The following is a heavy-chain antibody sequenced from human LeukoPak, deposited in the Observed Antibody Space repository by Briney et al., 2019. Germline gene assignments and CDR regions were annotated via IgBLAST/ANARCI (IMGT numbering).Heavy chain of an antibody. D-gene: IGHD3-3*01. CDR2: ISGSAVIT. CDR3: AKSRLSGINDAFDI. J-gene: IGHJ3*02. Sequence: GGSLRLSCAASGLSFINYGMTWVRQAPGKGLEWVSAISGSAVITFYADSVKGRFTISRDNSKNTLYLQMKSLRAEDTAVYYCAKSRLSGINDAFDIWGQGRMVTVSS. V-gene: IGHV3-23*01. CDR1: GLSFINYG.